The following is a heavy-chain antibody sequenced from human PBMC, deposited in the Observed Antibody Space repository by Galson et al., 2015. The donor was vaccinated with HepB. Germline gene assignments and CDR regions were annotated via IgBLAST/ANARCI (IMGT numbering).Heavy chain of an antibody. D-gene: IGHD5-24*01. Sequence: SVKVSCKASGGTFSSYAISWVRQAPGQGLEWMGGIIPIFGTANYAQKFQGRVTITADESTSTAYMELSSLGSEDTAVYYCASNVEMATITSWYFDLWGRGTLVTVSS. CDR2: IIPIFGTA. J-gene: IGHJ2*01. V-gene: IGHV1-69*13. CDR3: ASNVEMATITSWYFDL. CDR1: GGTFSSYA.